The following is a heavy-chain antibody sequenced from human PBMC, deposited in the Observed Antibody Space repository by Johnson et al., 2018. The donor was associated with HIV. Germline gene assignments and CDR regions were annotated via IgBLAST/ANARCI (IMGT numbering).Heavy chain of an antibody. CDR1: GFTFRNFA. Sequence: VQLVESGGGVVQPGRSLRLSCAASGFTFRNFAMHWVRQAPGKGLEWLAVISYDGSNKYYADSVKGRFTISRDNSKNTLYLQMNSLRAEDTAVYYCTRAWQGAYSSSWYGTLGAFDIWGQGTMVTVSS. CDR2: ISYDGSNK. CDR3: TRAWQGAYSSSWYGTLGAFDI. J-gene: IGHJ3*02. V-gene: IGHV3-30*01. D-gene: IGHD6-13*01.